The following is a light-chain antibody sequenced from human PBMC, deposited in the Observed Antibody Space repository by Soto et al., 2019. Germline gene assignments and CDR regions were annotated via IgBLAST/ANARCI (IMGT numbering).Light chain of an antibody. V-gene: IGKV3-15*01. Sequence: EIVMTQSPATLSVSPGERATLSCRASQSITSNLVWYQQKAGQAPRLLIYGASTRATGIPARFSGSGSGTEFPRPITSLQSEDFAVYYCQQSDNWPTFGQGTKVEI. CDR2: GAS. CDR1: QSITSN. J-gene: IGKJ1*01. CDR3: QQSDNWPT.